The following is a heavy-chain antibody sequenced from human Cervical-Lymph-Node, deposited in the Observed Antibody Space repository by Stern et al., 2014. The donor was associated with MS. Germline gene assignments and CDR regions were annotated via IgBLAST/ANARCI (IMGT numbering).Heavy chain of an antibody. CDR1: GFTFDDYA. D-gene: IGHD2-15*01. J-gene: IGHJ4*02. CDR2: ISWNSGNI. Sequence: QLVESGGGLVQPGRSLRLSCAASGFTFDDYAMHWVRQAPGKGLGWVSGISWNSGNIGYADSVKGRFTISRDNAKNSLYLQMNSLRAEDTALYYCAKDINLRGTYYFDYWGQGTLVTVSS. CDR3: AKDINLRGTYYFDY. V-gene: IGHV3-9*01.